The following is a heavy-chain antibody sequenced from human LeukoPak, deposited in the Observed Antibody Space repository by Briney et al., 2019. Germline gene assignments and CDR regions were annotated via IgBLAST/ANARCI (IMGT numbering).Heavy chain of an antibody. J-gene: IGHJ4*02. CDR2: INSNTSGT. Sequence: GASVKVSCKASGDIFTGSFIHWVRQAPGQGLEWMGWINSNTSGTKFAQKFQGRVTMTRDTSINTAYMELSSLRSDDTAVYYCARADPVAYWGQGTQVTVSS. V-gene: IGHV1-2*02. CDR1: GDIFTGSF. CDR3: ARADPVAY.